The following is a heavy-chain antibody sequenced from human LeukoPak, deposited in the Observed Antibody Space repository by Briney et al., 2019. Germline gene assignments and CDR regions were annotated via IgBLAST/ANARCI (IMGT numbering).Heavy chain of an antibody. Sequence: PGGSLRLSCAASGFTFSTYSMNWVRQAPGKGLEWVSSISSSSSYIYYADSVKGRFTISRDNAKNSLYLQMNSLTEDDTAIYYCAKDGGKTALRNIFDSWGQGTLVTVSS. V-gene: IGHV3-21*01. D-gene: IGHD1-14*01. CDR2: ISSSSSYI. CDR1: GFTFSTYS. J-gene: IGHJ4*02. CDR3: AKDGGKTALRNIFDS.